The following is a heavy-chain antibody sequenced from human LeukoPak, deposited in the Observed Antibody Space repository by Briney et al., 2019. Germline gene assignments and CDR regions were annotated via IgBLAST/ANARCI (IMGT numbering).Heavy chain of an antibody. CDR2: IYYSGYT. V-gene: IGHV4-59*01. Sequence: SETLSLTCTVSGGSISSYYWSWIRQPPGKGLEWIGCIYYSGYTNYKSSLKSRVTISVDTSKNQFSLKLSSVTAADTAMYYCARTTMVRGTYYMDVWGKGTTVTVSS. D-gene: IGHD3-10*01. CDR1: GGSISSYY. J-gene: IGHJ6*03. CDR3: ARTTMVRGTYYMDV.